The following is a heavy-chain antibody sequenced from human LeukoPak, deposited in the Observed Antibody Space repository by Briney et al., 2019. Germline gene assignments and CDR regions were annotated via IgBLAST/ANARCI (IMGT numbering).Heavy chain of an antibody. V-gene: IGHV1-69*04. CDR1: GGTFSSYA. J-gene: IGHJ4*02. CDR3: TRGEVVFEY. Sequence: ASVKVSCKASGGTFSSYAISWVRQAPGQGLEWMGRIIPILGMANYAQKFQGRVTITADKSTSTAYMELSSLRSEDTAVYYCTRGEVVFEYWGQGTLVTVSS. CDR2: IIPILGMA. D-gene: IGHD2-15*01.